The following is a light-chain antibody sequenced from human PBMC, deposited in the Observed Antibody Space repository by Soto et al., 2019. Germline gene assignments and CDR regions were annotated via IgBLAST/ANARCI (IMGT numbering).Light chain of an antibody. Sequence: EIVLTQSPGTLSLSPGERATLSCRASQSVSSSLAWYQQTPGQAPRLLIYGASSRATGIPDRFSGSGSGTDFTLTISRLEPEDFAVYYCQQYGSSPPLTFGGGAKVEIK. J-gene: IGKJ4*01. CDR1: QSVSSS. CDR2: GAS. V-gene: IGKV3-20*01. CDR3: QQYGSSPPLT.